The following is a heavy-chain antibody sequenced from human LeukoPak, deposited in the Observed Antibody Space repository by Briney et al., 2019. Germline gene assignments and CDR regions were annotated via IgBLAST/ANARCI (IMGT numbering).Heavy chain of an antibody. V-gene: IGHV3-7*01. CDR2: INQDASEI. CDR1: GFTFSSYW. Sequence: GGSLILFCAASGFTFSSYWMNWYRQAPGKGLEWVGNINQDASEINYVDSVRGRFTISRDNAKNSLYLQMNSLRAEDTALYYCATDRDNSDWQKRFDSWGQGTLVTVSS. J-gene: IGHJ4*02. D-gene: IGHD2-21*02. CDR3: ATDRDNSDWQKRFDS.